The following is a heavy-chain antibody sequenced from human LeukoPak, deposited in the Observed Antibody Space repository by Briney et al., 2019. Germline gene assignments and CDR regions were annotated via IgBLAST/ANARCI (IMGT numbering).Heavy chain of an antibody. D-gene: IGHD2-21*02. CDR2: INHSGST. Sequence: SETLSLTCAVYGGSFSGYYWSWIRQPPGKGPEWIGEINHSGSTNYNPSLKSRVTISVDTSKNQFSLKLSSVTAADTAVYYCARGGREVVVVTAVWHYWGQGTLVTVSS. V-gene: IGHV4-34*01. CDR1: GGSFSGYY. CDR3: ARGGREVVVVTAVWHY. J-gene: IGHJ4*02.